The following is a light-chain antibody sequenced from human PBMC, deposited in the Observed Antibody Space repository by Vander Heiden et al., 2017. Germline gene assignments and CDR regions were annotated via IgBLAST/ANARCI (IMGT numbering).Light chain of an antibody. CDR2: KAS. J-gene: IGKJ2*01. CDR3: HHYNDYPYA. V-gene: IGKV1-5*03. Sequence: DIQMTQSPSTLSASVGDRVTITCRASQSISSWLAWYQQKPGKAPKVLIYKASNLESGVPSRFSGSGSGKEFTLTISSLQPDDFATYYCHHYNDYPYAFGQGTKPEI. CDR1: QSISSW.